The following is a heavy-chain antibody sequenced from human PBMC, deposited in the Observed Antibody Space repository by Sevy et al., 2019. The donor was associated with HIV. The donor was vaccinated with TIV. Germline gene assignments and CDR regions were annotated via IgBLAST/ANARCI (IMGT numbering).Heavy chain of an antibody. CDR2: IYYSGST. CDR3: ARLTIWQYYYYYGMDV. J-gene: IGHJ6*02. CDR1: GGSVSSGSYY. Sequence: SETLSLTCTVSGGSVSSGSYYWSWIRQPPGKGLEWIGYIYYSGSTNYNPSLKSRVTISVDMSKNQFSLKLSSVTAADTAVYYCARLTIWQYYYYYGMDVWGQGTTVTVSS. D-gene: IGHD3-3*01. V-gene: IGHV4-61*01.